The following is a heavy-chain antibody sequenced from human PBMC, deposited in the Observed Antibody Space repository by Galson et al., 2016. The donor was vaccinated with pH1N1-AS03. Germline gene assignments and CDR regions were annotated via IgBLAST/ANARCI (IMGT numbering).Heavy chain of an antibody. D-gene: IGHD3-10*01. V-gene: IGHV1-3*01. CDR1: GYTFTKYA. J-gene: IGHJ5*02. Sequence: SVKVSCKASGYTFTKYAIHWVRQAPGQRPEWMGCINVGNGNTKYSQKFQGRVTITRDTSANTAYMELSSLRSEDTAVFYCARDPSYGSGTYAYGVLNWFDPWGQGSLVTVSS. CDR3: ARDPSYGSGTYAYGVLNWFDP. CDR2: INVGNGNT.